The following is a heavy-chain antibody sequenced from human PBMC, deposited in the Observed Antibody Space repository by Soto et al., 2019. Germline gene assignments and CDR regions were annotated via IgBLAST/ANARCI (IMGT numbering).Heavy chain of an antibody. V-gene: IGHV4-59*12. CDR1: GGSIDSYY. D-gene: IGHD2-2*03. CDR3: ARDRWMSRANWFDP. CDR2: ISDSGTT. Sequence: QVELQQSRPGLVKASETLSLSCTVFGGSIDSYYWSWIRQAPGKGLERIGHISDSGTTNYNPSLGSRVTISGDTSRKLFSLTLSSVTAAATAVYFCARDRWMSRANWFDPWGPGTLVTVSS. J-gene: IGHJ5*02.